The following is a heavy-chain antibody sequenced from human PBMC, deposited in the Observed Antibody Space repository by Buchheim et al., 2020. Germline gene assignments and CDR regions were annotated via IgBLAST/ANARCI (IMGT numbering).Heavy chain of an antibody. J-gene: IGHJ4*02. CDR1: GFTFSSYG. CDR3: AKDAAPSSSWSLEDY. V-gene: IGHV3-30*18. CDR2: ISYDGSNK. D-gene: IGHD6-13*01. Sequence: VQLVESGGGVVQPGRSLRLSCAASGFTFSSYGMHWVRQAPGKGLEWVAVISYDGSNKYYADSVKGRFTISRDNSKNTLYLQMNSLRAEDTAVYYCAKDAAPSSSWSLEDYWGQGTL.